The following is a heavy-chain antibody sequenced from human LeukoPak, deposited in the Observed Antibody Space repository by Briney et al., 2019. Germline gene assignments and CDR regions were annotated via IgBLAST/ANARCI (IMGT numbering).Heavy chain of an antibody. D-gene: IGHD4-17*01. CDR2: FDPADGEP. CDR1: GYTLTEVS. J-gene: IGHJ4*02. CDR3: ATEVVGYGDVHYFDS. Sequence: ASVKVSRKISGYTLTEVSMHWVRQAPGKGLEWMGGFDPADGEPIYAQKFQGRVTMSEDTSTDTAYMDLSSLRSEDTAVYYCATEVVGYGDVHYFDSWGQGTLVTVSS. V-gene: IGHV1-24*01.